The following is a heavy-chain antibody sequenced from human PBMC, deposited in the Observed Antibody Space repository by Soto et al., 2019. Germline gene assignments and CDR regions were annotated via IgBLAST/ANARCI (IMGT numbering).Heavy chain of an antibody. D-gene: IGHD2-2*01. CDR2: ISAYNGNT. V-gene: IGHV1-18*01. CDR3: ARDLDIVVVPAATESENYYYAMHV. J-gene: IGHJ6*02. CDR1: GYTFTSYG. Sequence: ASVKVSCKASGYTFTSYGISWVRQAPGQGLEWMGWISAYNGNTNYAQKLQGRVTMTTDTSTSTAYMELRSLRSDDTAVYYCARDLDIVVVPAATESENYYYAMHVSGPGTTLTV.